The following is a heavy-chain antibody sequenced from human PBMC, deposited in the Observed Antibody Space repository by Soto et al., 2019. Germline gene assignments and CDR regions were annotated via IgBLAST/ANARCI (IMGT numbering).Heavy chain of an antibody. CDR2: IYWDDDK. D-gene: IGHD1-7*01. Sequence: QITLKESGPTLVKPTQTLTLTCTFSGFSLSTSGVGVGWIRQPPGKALEWLALIYWDDDKRYSPSLNSRLTITKDNSKNQVVLTMTNMDPVDTATYYCALSPYDWNYFNWFDPWGQGTLVTVSS. CDR3: ALSPYDWNYFNWFDP. J-gene: IGHJ5*02. CDR1: GFSLSTSGVG. V-gene: IGHV2-5*02.